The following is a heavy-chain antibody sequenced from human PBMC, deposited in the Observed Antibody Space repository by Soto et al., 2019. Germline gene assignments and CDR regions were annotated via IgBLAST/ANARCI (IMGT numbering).Heavy chain of an antibody. CDR1: GFTFSSYS. Sequence: EVQLVESGGGLVQPGGSLRLSCAASGFTFSSYSMNWVRQAPGKGLEWVSYISSSSSTIYYADSVKGRFTISRDNAKNSLYLQMNSLRDEDTAVYYGARDRESSSWYKVYYYGMDVWGQGTTVTVSS. V-gene: IGHV3-48*02. J-gene: IGHJ6*02. CDR2: ISSSSSTI. CDR3: ARDRESSSWYKVYYYGMDV. D-gene: IGHD6-13*01.